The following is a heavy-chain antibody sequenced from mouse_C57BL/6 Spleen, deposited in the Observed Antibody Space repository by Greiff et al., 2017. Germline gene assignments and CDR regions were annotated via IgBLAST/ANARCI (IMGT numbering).Heavy chain of an antibody. CDR3: ARGSSYDWYFDV. V-gene: IGHV2-2*01. J-gene: IGHJ1*03. Sequence: QVQLQQSGPGLVQPSQSLSITCTVSGFSLTSYGVHWVRQSPGKGLEWLGLIWSGGSTDYNAAFISRLSISKDNSNSQVFFKMNSLQADDTAIYYCARGSSYDWYFDVWGTGTTVTVSS. CDR1: GFSLTSYG. D-gene: IGHD1-1*01. CDR2: IWSGGST.